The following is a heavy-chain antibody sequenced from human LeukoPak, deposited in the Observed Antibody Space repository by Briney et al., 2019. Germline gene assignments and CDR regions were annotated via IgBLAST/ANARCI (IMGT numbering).Heavy chain of an antibody. D-gene: IGHD3-3*01. J-gene: IGHJ4*02. CDR2: VYHTGST. Sequence: SETLSLTCSVSGGSINNYYWSWIWQALGKRLEWLGSVYHTGSTDYNPSLRSPVTISVDTSKNHFSLKVTSVTAADTAIYYCTRDRLGGAVASWIPDYWGQGILVTVSS. CDR3: TRDRLGGAVASWIPDY. CDR1: GGSINNYY. V-gene: IGHV4-59*01.